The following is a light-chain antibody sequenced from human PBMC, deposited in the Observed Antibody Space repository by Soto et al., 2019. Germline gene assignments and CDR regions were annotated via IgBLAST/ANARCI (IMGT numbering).Light chain of an antibody. J-gene: IGKJ4*01. Sequence: EIVMTQSPATLSVSPGGRATLSCRASQSVYSNLAWYQQKPGQAPRLLIYVASTRATGIPARFSGSGAGTDFTLTISRLQSEDSAVYYCQQYNNWPPVTFGGGTRVEIK. CDR3: QQYNNWPPVT. CDR2: VAS. V-gene: IGKV3-15*01. CDR1: QSVYSN.